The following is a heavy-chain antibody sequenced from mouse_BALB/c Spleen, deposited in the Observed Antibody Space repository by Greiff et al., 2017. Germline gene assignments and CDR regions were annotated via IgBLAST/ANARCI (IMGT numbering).Heavy chain of an antibody. D-gene: IGHD2-4*01. CDR3: TRIYYDYDERAFDY. CDR2: IYPGNSDT. CDR1: GYTFTSYW. J-gene: IGHJ2*01. Sequence: VQLKESGTVLARPGASVKMSCKASGYTFTSYWMHWVKQRPGQGLEWIGAIYPGNSDTSYNQKFKGKAKLTAVTSTSTAYMELSSLTNEDSAVYYCTRIYYDYDERAFDYWGQGTTLTVSS. V-gene: IGHV1-5*01.